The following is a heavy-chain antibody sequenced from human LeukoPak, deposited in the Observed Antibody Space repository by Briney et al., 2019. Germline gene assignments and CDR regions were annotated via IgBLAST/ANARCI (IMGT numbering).Heavy chain of an antibody. J-gene: IGHJ6*02. CDR3: ARGKSSVWPVGLCMDV. CDR2: INPSAGTT. D-gene: IGHD6-19*01. V-gene: IGHV1-46*01. CDR1: GYTFTSYY. Sequence: WASVKVSCKASGYTFTSYYMHWVRQAPGQGLEWMGLINPSAGTTTYAQKFQGRVTVTRDTSTSTVYMDLSSLKSEDTAVYYCARGKSSVWPVGLCMDVWGQGTTVTVSS.